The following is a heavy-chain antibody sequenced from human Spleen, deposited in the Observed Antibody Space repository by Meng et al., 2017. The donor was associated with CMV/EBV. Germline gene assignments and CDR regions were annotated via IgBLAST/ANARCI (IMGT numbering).Heavy chain of an antibody. CDR2: IIPIFGTT. D-gene: IGHD3-22*01. V-gene: IGHV1-69*05. CDR1: GIFSNYG. J-gene: IGHJ5*02. Sequence: GIFSNYGINWVRQAPGQGLEWMGGIIPIFGTTNYAQKFQGRVTITTDASTSTAYMEMTSLRSEDTATYYCARAHRAYYYDSSVPFDPWGLGTLVTVSS. CDR3: ARAHRAYYYDSSVPFDP.